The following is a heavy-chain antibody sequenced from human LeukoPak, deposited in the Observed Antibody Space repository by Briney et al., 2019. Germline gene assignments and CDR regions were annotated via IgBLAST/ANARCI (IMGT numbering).Heavy chain of an antibody. Sequence: GGSLRLSCAASGFTFSSYAMHWVRQAPGKGLEWVAVISYDGSNKYYAGSVKGRFTISRDNSKNTLYLQMNSLRAEDTAVYYCARARRGCSSTSCYGGNFDYWGQGTLVTVSS. CDR1: GFTFSSYA. J-gene: IGHJ4*02. CDR3: ARARRGCSSTSCYGGNFDY. V-gene: IGHV3-30-3*01. CDR2: ISYDGSNK. D-gene: IGHD2-2*01.